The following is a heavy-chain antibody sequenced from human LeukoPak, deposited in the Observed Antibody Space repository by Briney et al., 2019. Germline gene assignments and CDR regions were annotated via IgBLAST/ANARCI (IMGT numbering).Heavy chain of an antibody. J-gene: IGHJ4*02. V-gene: IGHV3-23*01. Sequence: GGSLRLSCTASGFTFTRHAMSWVRQAPGKGLEWVSEISASGDSTYTAASVRGRFAISRDNSKTTLYLQMNSLRGEDTAVYYCAKNFGALPAAHSDYWGRGTMVTVSS. CDR3: AKNFGALPAAHSDY. CDR1: GFTFTRHA. CDR2: ISASGDST. D-gene: IGHD2-2*01.